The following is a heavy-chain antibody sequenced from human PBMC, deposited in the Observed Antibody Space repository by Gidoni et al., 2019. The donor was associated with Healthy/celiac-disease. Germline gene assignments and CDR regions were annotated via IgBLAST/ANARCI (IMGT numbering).Heavy chain of an antibody. CDR2: MSSSSSYT. D-gene: IGHD2-15*01. J-gene: IGHJ4*02. V-gene: IGHV3-11*05. Sequence: QVQLVESGGGLVKPGGSLRLSCAASGFTSSDYYMSWIRPAPGKGLELVSYMSSSSSYTSYADSVKGRFTISRENTKNSLYLQMNSLRAEDTAVYYCARLGYHGYCSGGSCYVDYWGQGTLVTVSS. CDR3: ARLGYHGYCSGGSCYVDY. CDR1: GFTSSDYY.